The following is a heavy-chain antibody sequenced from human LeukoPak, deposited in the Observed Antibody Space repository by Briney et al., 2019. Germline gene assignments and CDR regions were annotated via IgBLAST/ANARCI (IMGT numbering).Heavy chain of an antibody. V-gene: IGHV3-11*04. J-gene: IGHJ5*02. CDR2: ISSSGSTI. D-gene: IGHD6-19*01. CDR3: ARGQDSSGWSYLSDWFDP. Sequence: PGGSLRLSCAASGFTFSDYYMSWIRQAPGKGLEWVSYISSSGSTIYYADSVKGRFTISRDNAKNSLYLQMNSLRAEDTAVYYCARGQDSSGWSYLSDWFDPWGQGTLVTVSS. CDR1: GFTFSDYY.